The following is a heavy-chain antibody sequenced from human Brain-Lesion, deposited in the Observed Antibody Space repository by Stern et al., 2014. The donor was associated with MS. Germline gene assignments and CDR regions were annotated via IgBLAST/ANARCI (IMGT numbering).Heavy chain of an antibody. D-gene: IGHD1-7*01. CDR3: ARAVRELGT. CDR2: IKADGSEK. CDR1: GFTFSNYW. Sequence: EVQLVESGGGLVQPGESLRLSCAVSGFTFSNYWMTWVRQAPGKGLEWVASIKADGSEKSYGASVKGQFTISRDNAKNSLYLQMNSLRAEDTAVYYCARAVRELGTWGQGTLVTVSS. V-gene: IGHV3-7*01. J-gene: IGHJ5*02.